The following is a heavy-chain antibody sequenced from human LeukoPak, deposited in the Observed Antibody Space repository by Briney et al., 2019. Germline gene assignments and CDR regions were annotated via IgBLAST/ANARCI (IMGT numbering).Heavy chain of an antibody. D-gene: IGHD3-9*01. J-gene: IGHJ5*02. CDR3: ARLRYFDWLLSNWFDP. CDR1: GGSISSSSYD. CDR2: IYYSGST. Sequence: PSETLSLTCTVSGGSISSSSYDWGWIRQPPGKGLEWIGSIYYSGSTYYNPSLKSRVTISVDTSKNQFSLKLSSVTAADTAVYYCARLRYFDWLLSNWFDPWGQGTLVTVSS. V-gene: IGHV4-39*01.